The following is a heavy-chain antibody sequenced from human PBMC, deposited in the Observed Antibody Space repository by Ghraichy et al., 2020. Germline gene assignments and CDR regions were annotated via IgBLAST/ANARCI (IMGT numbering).Heavy chain of an antibody. Sequence: GESLNITCAASGFTLTTYGMHWVRQAPGKGLEWVAFARYDGSKKYYADSVKGRFTISRDNSKNTLYLQMNSLRGDDTAVYYCAREDLGVTTLDHYYNGLDVWGQGTTITVSS. CDR2: ARYDGSKK. J-gene: IGHJ6*02. CDR1: GFTLTTYG. D-gene: IGHD1-14*01. V-gene: IGHV3-30*02. CDR3: AREDLGVTTLDHYYNGLDV.